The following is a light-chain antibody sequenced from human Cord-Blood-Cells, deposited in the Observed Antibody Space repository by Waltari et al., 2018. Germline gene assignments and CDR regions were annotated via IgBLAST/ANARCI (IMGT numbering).Light chain of an antibody. CDR2: QES. CDR1: KLGDKY. Sequence: SYELTKPPSVSVSPGQTASITCSGDKLGDKYACWYQQKPGQSPVLVIYQESKRPSGIPERFSGSNSGNTATLTISGTQAMDEADYYCQAWDSSTAVFGGGTKLTVL. J-gene: IGLJ3*02. V-gene: IGLV3-1*01. CDR3: QAWDSSTAV.